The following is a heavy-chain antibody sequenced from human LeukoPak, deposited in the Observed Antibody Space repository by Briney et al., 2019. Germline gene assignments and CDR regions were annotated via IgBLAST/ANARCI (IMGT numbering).Heavy chain of an antibody. CDR1: GGTFSSYA. CDR2: IIPIFGTA. J-gene: IGHJ4*02. CDR3: ASTIPLAAAGTFDY. D-gene: IGHD6-13*01. V-gene: IGHV1-69*13. Sequence: GASVKVSCKASGGTFSSYAISWVRQAPGQGLEWMGGIIPIFGTANYAQMFQGRVTITADESTSTAYMELSSLRSEDTAVYYCASTIPLAAAGTFDYWGQGTLVTVSS.